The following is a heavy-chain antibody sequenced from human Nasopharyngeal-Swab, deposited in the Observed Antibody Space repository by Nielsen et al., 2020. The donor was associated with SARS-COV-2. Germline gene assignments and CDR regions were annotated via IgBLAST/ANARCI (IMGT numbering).Heavy chain of an antibody. D-gene: IGHD3-3*01. J-gene: IGHJ5*02. Sequence: GSLRLSCTVSGGSISSYYWSWIRQPAGKGLEWIGRIYTSGSTNYNPSLKSRVTMSVDTSKNQFSLKLSSVTAADTAVYYCARNPMDYYDFWSGYYYNRFDPWGQGTLVTVSS. V-gene: IGHV4-4*07. CDR3: ARNPMDYYDFWSGYYYNRFDP. CDR1: GGSISSYY. CDR2: IYTSGST.